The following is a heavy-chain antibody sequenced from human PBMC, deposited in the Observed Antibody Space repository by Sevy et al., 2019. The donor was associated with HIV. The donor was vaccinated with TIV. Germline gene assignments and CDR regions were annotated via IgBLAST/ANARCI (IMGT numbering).Heavy chain of an antibody. CDR1: GFTFSSYA. J-gene: IGHJ6*02. D-gene: IGHD3-10*01. V-gene: IGHV3-23*01. CDR2: ISGFGGTT. CDR3: ARSMVRGVIITTYYYYGMDV. Sequence: GGSLRLSCAASGFTFSSYAMSWVRQAPGKGLEWVSRISGFGGTTYYADSVRGRFSISRDNSKNTLYLLLNSLRAEDTAVYFCARSMVRGVIITTYYYYGMDVWGHGTTVTVSS.